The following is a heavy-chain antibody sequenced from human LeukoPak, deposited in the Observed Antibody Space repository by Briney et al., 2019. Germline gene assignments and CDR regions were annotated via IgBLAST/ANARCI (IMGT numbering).Heavy chain of an antibody. J-gene: IGHJ4*02. CDR3: ARGPHPYTSGWYHFDY. CDR2: ISSSGGTI. Sequence: QPGGSLRLSCAASRFTFSSYEMNWVRQAPGKGLEWVSYISSSGGTIYYADSVKGRFTISRDNAKSSLSLQMNSLRAEDTAVYYCARGPHPYTSGWYHFDYWGQGTLVTVSS. V-gene: IGHV3-48*03. CDR1: RFTFSSYE. D-gene: IGHD6-19*01.